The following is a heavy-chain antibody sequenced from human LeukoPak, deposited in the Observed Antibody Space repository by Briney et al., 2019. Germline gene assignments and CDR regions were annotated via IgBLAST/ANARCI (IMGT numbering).Heavy chain of an antibody. V-gene: IGHV4-34*01. CDR3: AAVAYYYGMDV. CDR2: INHSGST. D-gene: IGHD2-15*01. CDR1: GGSFSGYY. Sequence: PSETLSLTCAVYGGSFSGYYWSWLRQPPGKGLEWIGEINHSGSTNYNPSLKSRVTISVDTSKNQFSLKLSSVTAADTAVYYCAAVAYYYGMDVWGQGTTVTVSS. J-gene: IGHJ6*02.